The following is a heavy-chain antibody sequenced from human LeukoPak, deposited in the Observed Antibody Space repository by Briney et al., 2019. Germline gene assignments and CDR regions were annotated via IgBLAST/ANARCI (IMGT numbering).Heavy chain of an antibody. CDR2: IKQDGSEK. CDR1: GFPFSNYA. V-gene: IGHV3-7*01. CDR3: ARDPWGGYSYGLSYYYYGMDV. J-gene: IGHJ6*02. Sequence: GGSLRLSCAASGFPFSNYAMSWVRQAPGMGLEWVANIKQDGSEKYYVDPVKGRFTISRDNAKSSLYLQMNSLRAEDTAVYYCARDPWGGYSYGLSYYYYGMDVWGQGTTVTVSS. D-gene: IGHD5-18*01.